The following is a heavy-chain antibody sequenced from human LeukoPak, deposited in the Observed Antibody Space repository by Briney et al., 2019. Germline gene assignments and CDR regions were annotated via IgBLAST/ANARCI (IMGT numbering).Heavy chain of an antibody. D-gene: IGHD3-22*01. V-gene: IGHV3-23*01. CDR2: ISGSGSTT. CDR1: GFTLSSYA. Sequence: GGSLRLSCAASGFTLSSYAMNWVRQAPGKGLEWVSAISGSGSTTYYADSVKGRFTISRDNAKSTLYLQMNSLRAEDTAVYYCARYHYYDSSGYYYHYFDYWGQGTLVTVSS. J-gene: IGHJ4*02. CDR3: ARYHYYDSSGYYYHYFDY.